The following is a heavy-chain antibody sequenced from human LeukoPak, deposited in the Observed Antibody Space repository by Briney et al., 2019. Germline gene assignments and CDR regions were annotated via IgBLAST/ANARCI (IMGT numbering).Heavy chain of an antibody. CDR1: GGSFSGYY. D-gene: IGHD3-3*01. V-gene: IGHV4-34*01. CDR3: ARANTYYDFWSGYFPPGYYYYGMDV. CDR2: INHSGST. Sequence: SETLSLTCAVYGGSFSGYYWSWIRQPPGKGLEWIGEINHSGSTNYNPSLKSRVTISVDTSKNQFSLKLSSVTAADTAVYYCARANTYYDFWSGYFPPGYYYYGMDVWGQGTTVTVSS. J-gene: IGHJ6*02.